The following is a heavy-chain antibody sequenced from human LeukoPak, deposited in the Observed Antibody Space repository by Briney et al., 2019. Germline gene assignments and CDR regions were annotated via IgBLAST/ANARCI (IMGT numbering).Heavy chain of an antibody. CDR3: AKGRGAAHSSYYYGMDV. CDR2: ISGSGGST. CDR1: GFTFSSYW. V-gene: IGHV3-23*01. D-gene: IGHD6-6*01. Sequence: GGSLRLSCAASGFTFSSYWMSWVRQAPGKGLEWVSAISGSGGSTYYADSVKGRFTISRDNSKNTLYLQMNSLRAEDTAVYYCAKGRGAAHSSYYYGMDVWGQGTTVTVSS. J-gene: IGHJ6*02.